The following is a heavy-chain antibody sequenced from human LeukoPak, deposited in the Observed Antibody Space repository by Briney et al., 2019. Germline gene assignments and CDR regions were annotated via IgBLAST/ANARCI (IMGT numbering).Heavy chain of an antibody. V-gene: IGHV4-34*01. CDR1: GGSFSGYY. CDR2: INHSGST. J-gene: IGHJ4*02. Sequence: PSETLSLTCAVYGGSFSGYYWNWIRQPPGKGLEWIGEINHSGSTNYNPSLKSRVTISVDTSKNQFSLKLSSVTAADTAVYYCVRGGSGSWYYFDYWGQGTLVTVSS. CDR3: VRGGSGSWYYFDY. D-gene: IGHD6-13*01.